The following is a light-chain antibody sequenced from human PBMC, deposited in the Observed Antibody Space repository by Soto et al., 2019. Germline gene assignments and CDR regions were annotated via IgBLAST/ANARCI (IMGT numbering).Light chain of an antibody. V-gene: IGKV3-15*01. CDR3: QQYNNWPWT. CDR1: QSVSSN. J-gene: IGKJ1*01. Sequence: IAVTKSAATLTLSPGERATLSCRASQSVSSNLAWYQQKPGQAPRLLIYGASTRATGLPARFSGSGSGTEFTLTISSLQSEDFAVYYCQQYNNWPWTFGQGTKVDIK. CDR2: GAS.